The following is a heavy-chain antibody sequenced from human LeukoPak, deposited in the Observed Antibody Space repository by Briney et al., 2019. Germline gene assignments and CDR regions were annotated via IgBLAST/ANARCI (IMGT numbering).Heavy chain of an antibody. Sequence: GESLKISCKGSGYSFTSYWIGWVRQMPGKGLEWMGIIYPGDSDTRYSPSFQGRVTISADKSISTAYLQWSSLKASDTAMYYCARQPDYVWGSYRPAAFDYWGQGTLVTVSS. CDR3: ARQPDYVWGSYRPAAFDY. V-gene: IGHV5-51*01. J-gene: IGHJ4*02. CDR1: GYSFTSYW. D-gene: IGHD3-16*02. CDR2: IYPGDSDT.